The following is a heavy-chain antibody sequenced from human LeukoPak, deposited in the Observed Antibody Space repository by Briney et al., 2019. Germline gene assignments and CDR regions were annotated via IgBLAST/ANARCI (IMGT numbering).Heavy chain of an antibody. D-gene: IGHD2-2*02. CDR3: ARGQYVAIPLYFDY. J-gene: IGHJ4*02. Sequence: PSETLSLTCTVSGGSISSSSYSWGWIRQPPGKGLEWIGYIYYSGSTYYNPSLKSRVTISVDTSKNQFSLKLSSVTAADTAVYYCARGQYVAIPLYFDYWGQGTLVTVSS. CDR2: IYYSGST. CDR1: GGSISSSSYS. V-gene: IGHV4-31*03.